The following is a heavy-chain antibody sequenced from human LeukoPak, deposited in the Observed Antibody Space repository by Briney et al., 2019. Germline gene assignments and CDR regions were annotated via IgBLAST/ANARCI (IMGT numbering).Heavy chain of an antibody. J-gene: IGHJ4*02. CDR1: GYSLTSGYY. Sequence: PSETLSLTCTVSGYSLTSGYYWGWIRQPPGKGLEWIGSIYHSGSTYYNPSLKSRVTISVDTSKNQFSLKLSSVTAADTAVYYCARVGENDYGERYYFDYWGQGTLVTVSS. CDR3: ARVGENDYGERYYFDY. V-gene: IGHV4-38-2*02. D-gene: IGHD4-17*01. CDR2: IYHSGST.